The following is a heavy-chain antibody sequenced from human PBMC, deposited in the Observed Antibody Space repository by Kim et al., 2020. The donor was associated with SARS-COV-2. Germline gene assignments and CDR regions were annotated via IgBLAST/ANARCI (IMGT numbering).Heavy chain of an antibody. Sequence: GGSLRLSCAASGFTVSSNYMSWVRQAPGKGLEWVSAIYSSGGTYYAASAKGRFTISTDNSKNTMYFQLNSLRADDTAADYCATTYDDYYFDPYCQCTLVT. V-gene: IGHV3-53*01. CDR3: ATTYDDYYFDP. CDR2: IYSSGGT. CDR1: GFTVSSNY. D-gene: IGHD4-17*01. J-gene: IGHJ4*02.